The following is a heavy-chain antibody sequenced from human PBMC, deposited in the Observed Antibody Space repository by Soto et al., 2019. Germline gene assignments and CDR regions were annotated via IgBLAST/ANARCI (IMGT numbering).Heavy chain of an antibody. CDR2: ISGSGGST. V-gene: IGHV3-23*01. CDR1: GFTFSSYG. J-gene: IGHJ6*03. D-gene: IGHD2-2*01. CDR3: AKCQDYQLQHYYYYYYMDV. Sequence: EVQLLESGGGLVQPGGSLRLSCAASGFTFSSYGMSWVRQAPGKGLEWVSAISGSGGSTYYADSVKGRFTISGDNSRNTLYLQMNSLRAEDTAVYYCAKCQDYQLQHYYYYYYMDVWGKGTTVTVSS.